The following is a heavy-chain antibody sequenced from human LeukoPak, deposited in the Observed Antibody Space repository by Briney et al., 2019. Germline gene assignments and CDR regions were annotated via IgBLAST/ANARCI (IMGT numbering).Heavy chain of an antibody. V-gene: IGHV1-18*01. Sequence: ASVKVSCKASGYTFNSYGINWVRQAPGQGLEWMGWISAYNGNTNYAQKLQGRVTMTRDTSTSTVYMELRSLRSDDTALYYCARGGDMRVVGAFDIWGQGTMVTVSS. CDR3: ARGGDMRVVGAFDI. J-gene: IGHJ3*02. CDR1: GYTFNSYG. D-gene: IGHD3-22*01. CDR2: ISAYNGNT.